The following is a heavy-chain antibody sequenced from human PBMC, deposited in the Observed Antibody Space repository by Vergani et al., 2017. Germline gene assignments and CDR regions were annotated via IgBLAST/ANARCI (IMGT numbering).Heavy chain of an antibody. CDR2: INHSGST. V-gene: IGHV4-34*01. J-gene: IGHJ5*02. CDR3: ARGGRMVRGVINWFDP. D-gene: IGHD3-10*01. Sequence: QVQIQQWGAGLLKPSETLSLTCAVYGGSFSGYYWSWIRQPPGKGLEWIGEINHSGSTNYNLSLKSRVTISVDTSKKQFSLKLSSVTAADTAVYYCARGGRMVRGVINWFDPWGQGTLVTVSS. CDR1: GGSFSGYY.